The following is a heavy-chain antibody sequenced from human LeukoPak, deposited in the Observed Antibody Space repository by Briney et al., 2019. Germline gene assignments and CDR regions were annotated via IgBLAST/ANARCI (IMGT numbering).Heavy chain of an antibody. CDR1: GFPFSTYA. D-gene: IGHD4-17*01. V-gene: IGHV3-23*01. Sequence: GGSLKLSCAASGFPFSTYAMSWVRQAPGKGLEWVSSIRGSDGSTYYADSVKGRFAISRDNSKNTLYLQMNSLRAEDTAVYYCAKDVYGDYGGLDYWGQGTLVTVSS. CDR3: AKDVYGDYGGLDY. J-gene: IGHJ4*02. CDR2: IRGSDGST.